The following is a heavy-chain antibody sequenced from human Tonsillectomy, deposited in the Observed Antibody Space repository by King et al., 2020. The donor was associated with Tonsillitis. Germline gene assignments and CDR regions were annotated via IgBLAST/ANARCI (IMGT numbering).Heavy chain of an antibody. Sequence: VQLVESGAEVKKPGESLKISCKGSGYSFTSYWIGWVRQMPGKGLEWMGIIYPGDSDTRYSPSFQGQVTISADKSISTAYLQWSSLKASDTAMYYCARPNRDGYNFDAFDIWGQGTMVTVSS. CDR3: ARPNRDGYNFDAFDI. CDR2: IYPGDSDT. D-gene: IGHD5-24*01. CDR1: GYSFTSYW. V-gene: IGHV5-51*01. J-gene: IGHJ3*02.